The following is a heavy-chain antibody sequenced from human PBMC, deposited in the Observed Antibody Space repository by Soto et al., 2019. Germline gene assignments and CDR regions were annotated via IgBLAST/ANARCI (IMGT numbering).Heavy chain of an antibody. V-gene: IGHV4-31*03. CDR1: GGSISSGGYY. D-gene: IGHD2-15*01. Sequence: SETLSLTYTVSGGSISSGGYYWSWIRQHPGKGLEWIGYIYYSGSTYYNPSLKSRVTISVDTSKNQFSLKLSSVTAADTAVYYCARGIRGCSGGSCSYYYYGMDVWGQGTTVTVSS. CDR2: IYYSGST. J-gene: IGHJ6*02. CDR3: ARGIRGCSGGSCSYYYYGMDV.